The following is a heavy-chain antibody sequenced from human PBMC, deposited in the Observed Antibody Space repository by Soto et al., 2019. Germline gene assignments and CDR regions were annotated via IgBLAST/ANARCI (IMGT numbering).Heavy chain of an antibody. V-gene: IGHV1-8*01. CDR3: AREGLYGSIQDNTFDI. CDR1: GYTFNRHD. Sequence: QVQLVQSGAEVKRSGASVRISCKASGYTFNRHDINWVRQATGQGPEWVGWMNPNSGNTGYAQKFQARLTMTRDSSITTAYMDLSSLTSDDTAIYYCAREGLYGSIQDNTFDIWGQGTMVSVSS. D-gene: IGHD6-19*01. J-gene: IGHJ3*02. CDR2: MNPNSGNT.